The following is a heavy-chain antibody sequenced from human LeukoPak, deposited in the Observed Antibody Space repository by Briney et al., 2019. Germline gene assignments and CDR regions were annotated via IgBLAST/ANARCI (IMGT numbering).Heavy chain of an antibody. D-gene: IGHD2-2*01. V-gene: IGHV4-39*07. CDR1: GGSISSGSYY. J-gene: IGHJ4*02. CDR3: ARDGFVVVPAAKTFDY. Sequence: PSQTLSLTCTVSGGSISSGSYYWGWIRQPPGKGLEWIGSIYYSGSTYYNPSLKSRVTISVDTSKNQFSLKLSSVTAADTAVYYCARDGFVVVPAAKTFDYWGQGTLVTVSS. CDR2: IYYSGST.